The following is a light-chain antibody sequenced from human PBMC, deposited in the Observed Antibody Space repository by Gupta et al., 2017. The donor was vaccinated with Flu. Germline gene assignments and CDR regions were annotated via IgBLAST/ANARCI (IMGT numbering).Light chain of an antibody. CDR2: DAS. J-gene: IGKJ2*01. CDR3: QQRSDLPMYT. V-gene: IGKV3-11*01. CDR1: QSVGHQ. Sequence: EIILTQSPAILSLSPGESPILSCRASQSVGHQLVWYQQRPVRAPRLLMIDASKRVAGIQPSFSGSGCGIDLTLTISTLEQEDFAVYYCQQRSDLPMYTFGQGTKVEIK.